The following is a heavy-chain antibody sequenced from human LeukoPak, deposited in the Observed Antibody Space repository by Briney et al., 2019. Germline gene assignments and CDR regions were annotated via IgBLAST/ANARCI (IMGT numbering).Heavy chain of an antibody. CDR1: GYTFTSYD. CDR2: MNPNSGNT. CDR3: ARGLCGSGRHRNWFDP. J-gene: IGHJ5*02. Sequence: ASVKVSCKASGYTFTSYDINWVRQATGQGLEWMGWMNPNSGNTGYAQKFQGRVTITRNTSISTAYMELSSLRSEDTAVYYCARGLCGSGRHRNWFDPWGQGTLVTVSS. V-gene: IGHV1-8*03. D-gene: IGHD3-10*01.